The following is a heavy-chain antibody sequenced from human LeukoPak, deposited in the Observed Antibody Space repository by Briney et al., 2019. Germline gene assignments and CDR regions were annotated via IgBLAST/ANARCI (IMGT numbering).Heavy chain of an antibody. Sequence: GGSLRLSCAASGFTFSSYAMSWVGHAQGKGVEWVSGISGSGRNIYYVDSVKGRFTISRDNSRNTLYLQMISLRRDDTALYYCARRRDGSNSGAFDIWGQGTMVTVFS. CDR2: ISGSGRNI. CDR1: GFTFSSYA. CDR3: ARRRDGSNSGAFDI. J-gene: IGHJ3*02. D-gene: IGHD5-24*01. V-gene: IGHV3-23*01.